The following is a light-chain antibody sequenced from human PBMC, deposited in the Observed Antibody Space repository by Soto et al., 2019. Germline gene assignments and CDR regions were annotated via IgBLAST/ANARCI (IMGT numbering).Light chain of an antibody. V-gene: IGLV1-40*01. CDR2: GNN. J-gene: IGLJ3*02. Sequence: QSVLTQPPSVSGAPGQRVTISCTGSSSNIGAGYDVHWYQQLPGTAPKLLIYGNNNRPSGVPDRFSGSKSATSDSLAITGLQAEDEVDYYCQSYDSSLSGWVFGGGTKLTV. CDR1: SSNIGAGYD. CDR3: QSYDSSLSGWV.